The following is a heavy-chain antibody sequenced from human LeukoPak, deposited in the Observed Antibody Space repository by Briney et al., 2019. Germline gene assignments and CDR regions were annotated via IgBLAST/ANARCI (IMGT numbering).Heavy chain of an antibody. J-gene: IGHJ4*02. CDR3: ASRVQSGWSFDY. Sequence: PGGSVRLSCAASGFTFSSYWMHWVRHAPGKGLVWVSRISSDGTSTSYADSVKGRFTISRDNAENTLYLQMNSLRAEDTAVYYCASRVQSGWSFDYWGQGNLVTVSS. V-gene: IGHV3-74*01. CDR1: GFTFSSYW. CDR2: ISSDGTST. D-gene: IGHD6-19*01.